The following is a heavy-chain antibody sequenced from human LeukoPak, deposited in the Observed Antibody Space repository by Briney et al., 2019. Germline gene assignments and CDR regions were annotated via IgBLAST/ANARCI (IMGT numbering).Heavy chain of an antibody. CDR3: ARRDCSGGSCYFQP. D-gene: IGHD2-15*01. Sequence: SETLSLTCTVSGGSVSSSSHYWNWIRQPPGKGLEWIGSIYYSGSTNYNPSLQSRVTISVDTSKNQFSLRLSSVTATDTAMYYCARRDCSGGSCYFQPWGQGTLVTVSS. J-gene: IGHJ1*01. CDR1: GGSVSSSSHY. V-gene: IGHV4-39*01. CDR2: IYYSGST.